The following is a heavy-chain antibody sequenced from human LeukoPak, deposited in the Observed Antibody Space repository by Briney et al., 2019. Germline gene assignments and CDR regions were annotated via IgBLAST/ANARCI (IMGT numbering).Heavy chain of an antibody. CDR1: GYTFTSYY. V-gene: IGHV1-2*02. J-gene: IGHJ5*02. CDR3: ARDAQGLQGDWFDP. Sequence: GASVKVSCKASGYTFTSYYMHWVRQAPGQGLEWMGWINPNSGGTNYAQKFQGRVTMTRDTSISTAYMELSRLRSDDSAVYYCARDAQGLQGDWFDPWGQGTLVTVSS. CDR2: INPNSGGT.